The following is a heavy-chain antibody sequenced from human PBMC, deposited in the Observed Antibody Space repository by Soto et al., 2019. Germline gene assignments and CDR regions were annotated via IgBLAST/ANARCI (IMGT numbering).Heavy chain of an antibody. J-gene: IGHJ3*02. V-gene: IGHV3-11*01. CDR2: ISSSGSTI. Sequence: QVQLVESGGGLVKPGGSLRLSCGASGFTFSDYYMTWIRRAPGKGLEWLSKISSSGSTIYYADSVRGRFTISRDNAKNSLYLQMNSLKAENTAVYYCARDCRVITPFDAFDIWGQGTMVTVAS. CDR3: ARDCRVITPFDAFDI. D-gene: IGHD3-22*01. CDR1: GFTFSDYY.